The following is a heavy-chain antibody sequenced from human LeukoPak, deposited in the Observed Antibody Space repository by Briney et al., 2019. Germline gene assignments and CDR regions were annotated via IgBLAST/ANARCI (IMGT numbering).Heavy chain of an antibody. CDR2: IYYSGST. V-gene: IGHV4-39*01. D-gene: IGHD2-2*01. Sequence: PSETLSLTCTVSGGSISSSNYYWGWIRQPPGKGLEWIGSIYYSGSTYYNPSLKSRVTISVDTSKNQFSLKLSSVTAADTAVYYCARSCGSTSCYEWSFDYWGQGTLVTVSS. J-gene: IGHJ4*02. CDR3: ARSCGSTSCYEWSFDY. CDR1: GGSISSSNYY.